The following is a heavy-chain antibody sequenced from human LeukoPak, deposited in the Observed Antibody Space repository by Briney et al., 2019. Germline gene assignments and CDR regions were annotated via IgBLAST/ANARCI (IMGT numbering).Heavy chain of an antibody. CDR1: GFTFSSYS. V-gene: IGHV3-21*04. D-gene: IGHD7-27*01. J-gene: IGHJ3*02. Sequence: GGSLRLSCAASGFTFSSYSMNWVRQAPGKGLGWVSSISSSSSYIYYADSVKGRFTISRDNAKNSLYLQMSSLRAEDTAIYYCARDQDWGSFDIWGQGTMVTVSS. CDR3: ARDQDWGSFDI. CDR2: ISSSSSYI.